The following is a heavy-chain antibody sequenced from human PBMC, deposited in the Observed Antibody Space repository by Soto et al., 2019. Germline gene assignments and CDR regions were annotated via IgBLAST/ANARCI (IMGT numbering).Heavy chain of an antibody. J-gene: IGHJ3*02. Sequence: GSLRLSCAASGFTFSSYEMNWVRQAPGKGLEWVSYIGSSGSTIYYADSVKGRFTISRDNAKNSLYLQMNSLRAEDTAVYYCARGGGLLDYYDSSGYYDAFDIWGQGTMVTVSS. CDR3: ARGGGLLDYYDSSGYYDAFDI. D-gene: IGHD3-22*01. CDR1: GFTFSSYE. V-gene: IGHV3-48*03. CDR2: IGSSGSTI.